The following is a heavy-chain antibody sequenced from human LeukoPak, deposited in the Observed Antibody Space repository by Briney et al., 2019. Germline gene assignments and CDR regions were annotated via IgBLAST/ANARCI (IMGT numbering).Heavy chain of an antibody. CDR3: ARHIGVYFDY. CDR1: GGSISSSSYY. CDR2: IYYSGST. J-gene: IGHJ4*02. Sequence: SETLSLTCTVSGGSISSSSYYWGWIRQPPGKGLEWIGSIYYSGSTYYNPSLKSRVTISVDTSKNQFSLKLSSVTAADTAVYYCARHIGVYFDYWGQGTLVTVSS. V-gene: IGHV4-39*01. D-gene: IGHD3-10*01.